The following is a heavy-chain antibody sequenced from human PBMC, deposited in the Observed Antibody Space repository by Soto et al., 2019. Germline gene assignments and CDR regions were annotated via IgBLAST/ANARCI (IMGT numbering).Heavy chain of an antibody. D-gene: IGHD5-12*01. CDR1: RFTFSAYE. Sequence: GGSLRLSCAASRFTFSAYEMHWFRQAPGEGLEWVSYISTSGSTVYYADSVKGRFTVSRDNTRNSPYLQMDSLRDEDTALYYCVRYCGTTLCNGVATRTFDYWGQGTLVTVSS. J-gene: IGHJ4*02. CDR3: VRYCGTTLCNGVATRTFDY. CDR2: ISTSGSTV. V-gene: IGHV3-48*03.